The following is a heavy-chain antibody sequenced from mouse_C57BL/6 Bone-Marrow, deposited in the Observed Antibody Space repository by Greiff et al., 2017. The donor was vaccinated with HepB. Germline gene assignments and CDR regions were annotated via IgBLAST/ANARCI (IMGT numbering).Heavy chain of an antibody. Sequence: VQLQQSGPGLVAPSQSLSITCTVSGFSFTSYGVHWVRQPPGKGLEWLVVIWSDGSTTYNSALKSRLSISKDNSKSQVFLKMNSLQTDDTAMYYCARHGGTPYYAMDYWGQGTSVTVSS. CDR2: IWSDGST. CDR3: ARHGGTPYYAMDY. D-gene: IGHD1-1*01. CDR1: GFSFTSYG. V-gene: IGHV2-6-1*01. J-gene: IGHJ4*01.